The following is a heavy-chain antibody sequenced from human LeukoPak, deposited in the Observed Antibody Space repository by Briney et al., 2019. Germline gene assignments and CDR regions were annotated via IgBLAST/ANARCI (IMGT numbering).Heavy chain of an antibody. V-gene: IGHV3-30-3*01. Sequence: PGRSLRLSCAASGFTFSSYAMHWVRQAPGKGLEWVAVISYDGSNKYYADSVKGRFTISRDNSKNTLYLQMNSLRAEDTAVYYCASARWLQSGFDYWGQGTLVTVSS. CDR3: ASARWLQSGFDY. D-gene: IGHD5-24*01. CDR1: GFTFSSYA. J-gene: IGHJ4*02. CDR2: ISYDGSNK.